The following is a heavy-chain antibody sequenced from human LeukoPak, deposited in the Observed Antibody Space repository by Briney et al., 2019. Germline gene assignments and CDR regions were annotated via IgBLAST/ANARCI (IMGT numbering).Heavy chain of an antibody. CDR1: GFTVSSNY. CDR2: IKPKTDGETT. Sequence: GGSLRLSCAASGFTVSSNYTSWVRQAPGKGLEWVGRIKPKTDGETTEYAAPVKDRFSISRDDSKSMMYLQMNSLKTEDTAVYYCITPLPYSAQGGQGTLVTVSS. V-gene: IGHV3-15*01. CDR3: ITPLPYSAQ. J-gene: IGHJ4*02. D-gene: IGHD2-21*01.